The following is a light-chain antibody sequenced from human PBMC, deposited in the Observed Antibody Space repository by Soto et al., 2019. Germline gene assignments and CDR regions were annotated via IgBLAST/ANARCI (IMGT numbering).Light chain of an antibody. J-gene: IGLJ1*01. CDR3: SSYTNINTRACV. V-gene: IGLV2-11*01. CDR2: DVS. Sequence: QSVLTQPRSVSGSPGQSVTISCTGTSSDVGGYNYVSWYQQHPGEAPKLMIYDVSKRPSGVPDRFSGSKSGNTASLTISGLQAEDEAEYYCSSYTNINTRACVFGTGTKVTVL. CDR1: SSDVGGYNY.